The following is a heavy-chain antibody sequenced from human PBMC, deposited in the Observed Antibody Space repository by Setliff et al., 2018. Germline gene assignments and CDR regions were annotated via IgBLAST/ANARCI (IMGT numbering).Heavy chain of an antibody. J-gene: IGHJ4*02. Sequence: ASVKVSCKASGYTFTSYYMHWVRQAPGQGLEWMGIINPSGGSTSYAQKFQGRVTMTRDTSTSTVYMELSSLRSEDTAVYYRARVQLEEMATIFLDYWDQGTLVTVSS. V-gene: IGHV1-46*01. CDR2: INPSGGST. D-gene: IGHD5-12*01. CDR1: GYTFTSYY. CDR3: ARVQLEEMATIFLDY.